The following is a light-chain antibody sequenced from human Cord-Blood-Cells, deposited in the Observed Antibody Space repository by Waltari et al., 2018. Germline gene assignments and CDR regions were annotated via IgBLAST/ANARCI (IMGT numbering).Light chain of an antibody. CDR1: SSEVGGYNY. CDR2: EVS. J-gene: IGLJ2*01. CDR3: SSYTSSSTVV. Sequence: QSALTQPASVSGSPGQSITISCTGTSSEVGGYNYVSWYQQHPGKAPNLMIYEVSNRPAGVSNRFSGSKSGNTASLTISGLQAEDEADYYCSSYTSSSTVVFGGGTKLTVL. V-gene: IGLV2-14*01.